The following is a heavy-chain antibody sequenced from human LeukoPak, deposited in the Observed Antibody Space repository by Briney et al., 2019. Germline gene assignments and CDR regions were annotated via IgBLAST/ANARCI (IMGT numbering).Heavy chain of an antibody. J-gene: IGHJ4*02. D-gene: IGHD5-18*01. CDR1: GASISSGGDY. V-gene: IGHV4-31*03. CDR3: ASRIGYSHGIDY. Sequence: SQTLSLTCTVSGASISSGGDYWSWIRQHPGKGLEWIGYIYYSGSTYYNPSLKSRVTISEDTSKNQFSLKLSSVTAADTAVYYCASRIGYSHGIDYWGQGTLVTVSS. CDR2: IYYSGST.